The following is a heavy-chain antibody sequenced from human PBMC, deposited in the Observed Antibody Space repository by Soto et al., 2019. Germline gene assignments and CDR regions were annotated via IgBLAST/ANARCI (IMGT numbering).Heavy chain of an antibody. D-gene: IGHD6-13*01. J-gene: IGHJ6*02. Sequence: GGSLRVSCAAAGFTFSDYYMSWIRQAPGKGLEWVSYISSSGSTIYYADSVKGRFTISRDKAKNSLYLQMNSLRAEDTAVYYCATDGLRYRGSWYFLSHYYGMDVRRQGXTVTIPS. V-gene: IGHV3-11*01. CDR3: ATDGLRYRGSWYFLSHYYGMDV. CDR2: ISSSGSTI. CDR1: GFTFSDYY.